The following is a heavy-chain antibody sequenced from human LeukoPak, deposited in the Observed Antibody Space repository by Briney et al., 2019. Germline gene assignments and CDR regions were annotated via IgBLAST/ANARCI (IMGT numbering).Heavy chain of an antibody. D-gene: IGHD1-26*01. V-gene: IGHV4-59*01. J-gene: IGHJ3*02. CDR3: AREIVGADAFDI. Sequence: SETLSLTCTVSGGSISSYYWSWIRQPPGKGLEWIGYIYYSGSTNYNPSLKSRVTISVDTSKNQFSLRLSSVTAADTAVYYCAREIVGADAFDIWGQGTMVTVSS. CDR2: IYYSGST. CDR1: GGSISSYY.